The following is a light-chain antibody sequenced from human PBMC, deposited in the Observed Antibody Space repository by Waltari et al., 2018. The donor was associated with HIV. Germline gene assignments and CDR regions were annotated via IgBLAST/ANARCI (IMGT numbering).Light chain of an antibody. Sequence: DIQMTQSPSTLSASVGDSVTITCRASQSISPWLAWYQQKPGKAPKLLMYKTSTLESGVPSRFSGSGSGAEFTLTISSLQPDDFATYYCQQYNSFSTFGQGTKVEIK. V-gene: IGKV1-5*03. J-gene: IGKJ1*01. CDR1: QSISPW. CDR2: KTS. CDR3: QQYNSFST.